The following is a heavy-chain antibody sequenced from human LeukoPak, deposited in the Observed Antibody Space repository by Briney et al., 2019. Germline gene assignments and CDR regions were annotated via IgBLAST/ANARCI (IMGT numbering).Heavy chain of an antibody. Sequence: GGSLRLSCAASGFTFSSYGMHWVRQSPGKGLEYVSAISSNGGSTYYANSVKGRFTISRDNSKNTLYLQTGSLRAEDTAVYYCARDLAGVTRDYWGQGTLVTVSS. J-gene: IGHJ4*02. CDR3: ARDLAGVTRDY. V-gene: IGHV3-64*01. CDR1: GFTFSSYG. CDR2: ISSNGGST. D-gene: IGHD2-21*02.